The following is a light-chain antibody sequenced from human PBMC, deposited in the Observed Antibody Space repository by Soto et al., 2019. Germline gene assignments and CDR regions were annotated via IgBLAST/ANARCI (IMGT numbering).Light chain of an antibody. J-gene: IGLJ3*02. CDR1: SGSLASNY. V-gene: IGLV6-57*01. Sequence: NFMLTQPHSVSASPGKTVIISCTRSSGSLASNYVQWYQQRPGSSPTTVIYEDNQRPSGVPDRFSGSIDSSSNSASLTISGLETEDEADYFCQSYDATNQVFGGGTKLTVL. CDR3: QSYDATNQV. CDR2: EDN.